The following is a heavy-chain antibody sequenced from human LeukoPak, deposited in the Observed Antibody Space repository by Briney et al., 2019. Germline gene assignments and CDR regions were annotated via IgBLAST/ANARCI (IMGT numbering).Heavy chain of an antibody. V-gene: IGHV1-2*02. CDR3: ARDRVPSYSSTFKDYYLHYGLDV. J-gene: IGHJ6*02. Sequence: GASVKVSCKASGYTFTGHYIHWVRQAPGQGLEWMGWINPNNGGTSYAQKFQGRVSVARDTSITTAYMEVSRLRSDDTALYYCARDRVPSYSSTFKDYYLHYGLDVWGQGTTVTVSS. CDR2: INPNNGGT. CDR1: GYTFTGHY. D-gene: IGHD6-13*01.